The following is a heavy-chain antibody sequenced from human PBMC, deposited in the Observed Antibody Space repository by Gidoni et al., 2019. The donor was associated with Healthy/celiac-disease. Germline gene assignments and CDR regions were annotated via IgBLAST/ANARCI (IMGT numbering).Heavy chain of an antibody. CDR3: ARESGHDFWSGYTRGGYFDY. J-gene: IGHJ4*02. CDR2: IYSGGST. V-gene: IGHV3-53*01. D-gene: IGHD3-3*01. Sequence: EVQLVESGGGLIQPGGSLRLSCAASGLTVSSHYMSWVRQAPGKGLEWVSVIYSGGSTYYADSVKGRFTISRDNSKNTLYLQMNSLRAEDTAVYYCARESGHDFWSGYTRGGYFDYWGQGTLVTVSS. CDR1: GLTVSSHY.